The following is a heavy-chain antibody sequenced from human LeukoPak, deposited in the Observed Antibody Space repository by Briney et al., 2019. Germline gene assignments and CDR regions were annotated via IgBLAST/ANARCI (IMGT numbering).Heavy chain of an antibody. J-gene: IGHJ4*02. Sequence: SETLSLTCAVYGGSFSGYYWSWIRQPPGKGLEWIGEINHSGSTNYNPSLKSRVTISVDTSKNQFSLKLSSVTAADTAVYYCARMAGPGLFDYWGQGTLVTVSS. CDR2: INHSGST. CDR3: ARMAGPGLFDY. D-gene: IGHD6-19*01. CDR1: GGSFSGYY. V-gene: IGHV4-34*01.